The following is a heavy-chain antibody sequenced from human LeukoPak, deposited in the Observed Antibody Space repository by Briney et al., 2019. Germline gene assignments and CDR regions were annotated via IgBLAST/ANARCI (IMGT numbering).Heavy chain of an antibody. Sequence: PSETLSLTCTVSGGSISSGGYYWSWIRQHPGKGLEWIGYIYYSGSTYYNPSLKSRVTISVDTSKNQFSLKLSSVTAADTAVYYCARALIYDSSGYTATYYFDYWGQGTLVTVSS. J-gene: IGHJ4*02. CDR2: IYYSGST. D-gene: IGHD3-22*01. CDR1: GGSISSGGYY. CDR3: ARALIYDSSGYTATYYFDY. V-gene: IGHV4-31*03.